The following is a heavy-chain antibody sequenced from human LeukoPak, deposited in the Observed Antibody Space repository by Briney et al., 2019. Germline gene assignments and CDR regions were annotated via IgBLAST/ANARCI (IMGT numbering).Heavy chain of an antibody. J-gene: IGHJ4*02. CDR3: ASYDFWSGYYTDY. CDR2: IYSGGST. Sequence: GGSLRLSWAASGFTVSSNYMSWVRQAPGKGLEWVSVIYSGGSTYYADSVKGRFTISRDNSKNTLYLLMKSIRAEDIAVYYCASYDFWSGYYTDYWGQGTLVTVSS. D-gene: IGHD3-3*01. V-gene: IGHV3-66*02. CDR1: GFTVSSNY.